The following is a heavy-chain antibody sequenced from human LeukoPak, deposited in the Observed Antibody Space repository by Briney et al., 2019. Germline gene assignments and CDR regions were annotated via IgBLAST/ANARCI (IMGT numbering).Heavy chain of an antibody. V-gene: IGHV4-4*07. CDR3: ARDLFGAPDY. D-gene: IGHD3-10*01. Sequence: SETLSLTCTVSGGSITGYYWSCIRQPAGKELEWIGRIYASGSAKYNPSLKSRVTMSVDTSKNQFSLKLSSVTAADTAVYYCARDLFGAPDYWGQGTLVTVSS. CDR1: GGSITGYY. CDR2: IYASGSA. J-gene: IGHJ4*02.